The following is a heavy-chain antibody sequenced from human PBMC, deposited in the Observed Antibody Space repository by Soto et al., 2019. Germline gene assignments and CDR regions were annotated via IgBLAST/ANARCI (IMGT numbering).Heavy chain of an antibody. CDR3: ARTRITSTAATFDP. J-gene: IGHJ5*02. CDR1: GGSLSTYY. V-gene: IGHV4-59*01. CDR2: MSYSGSS. Sequence: SETLSLTCTVSGGSLSTYYWSWIRQPPGKGLEWIVYMSYSGSSNYNPSLKSRVIMSVDTSKNQVSLKLSSVTAADTAVYYCARTRITSTAATFDPWGQGTLDTVSS. D-gene: IGHD1-20*01.